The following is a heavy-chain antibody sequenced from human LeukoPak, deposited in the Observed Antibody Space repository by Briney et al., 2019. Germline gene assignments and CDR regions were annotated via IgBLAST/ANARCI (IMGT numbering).Heavy chain of an antibody. D-gene: IGHD2-8*01. CDR3: ATLNGPLFEY. CDR1: GFTVSSKQ. J-gene: IGHJ4*02. CDR2: IHQHGNEK. Sequence: PGGSLRLSCAASGFTVSSKQMSWVRQAPGKGLEWVASIHQHGNEKYFVDSVRGRFTISRDNAKSSLYLQMSSLRAEDTAVYYCATLNGPLFEYWGQGTLVTVSS. V-gene: IGHV3-7*01.